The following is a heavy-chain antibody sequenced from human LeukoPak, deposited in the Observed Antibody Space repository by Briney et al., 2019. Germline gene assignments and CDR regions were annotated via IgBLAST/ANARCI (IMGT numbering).Heavy chain of an antibody. D-gene: IGHD3-16*01. V-gene: IGHV3-23*01. CDR2: ISGSGGST. CDR1: GFTVSSNY. J-gene: IGHJ4*02. Sequence: GGSLRLSCAASGFTVSSNYMSWVRQAPGKGLEWVSAISGSGGSTYYADSVKGRFTISRDNSRDTLYLQMNSLRAEDTAVYYCAKGYYDYVWGSYYFDYWGQGTLATVSS. CDR3: AKGYYDYVWGSYYFDY.